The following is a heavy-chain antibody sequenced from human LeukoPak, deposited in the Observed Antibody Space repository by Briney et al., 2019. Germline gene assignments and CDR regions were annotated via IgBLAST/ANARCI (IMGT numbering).Heavy chain of an antibody. CDR2: ISASGGSI. D-gene: IGHD3-9*01. J-gene: IGHJ6*03. V-gene: IGHV3-23*01. Sequence: GGSLRLSCAASGFTFTSYPMCWVRQAPGKGLEWVSSISASGGSIYYADSVKGRFTVSRDNSKNTLYLQMNSLRAEDTAVYYCARGYYDILTGYHHYMDVWGKGTTVTISS. CDR3: ARGYYDILTGYHHYMDV. CDR1: GFTFTSYP.